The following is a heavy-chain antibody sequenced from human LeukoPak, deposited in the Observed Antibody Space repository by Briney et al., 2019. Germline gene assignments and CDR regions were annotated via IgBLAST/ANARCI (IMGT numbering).Heavy chain of an antibody. CDR1: ASSFTTYW. Sequence: GEPLEISVQGSASSFTTYWIAWVRQLPGKGLEWMGIIYLGDSDSRYSPSSQGQVTISADKSITTAYLQESSLKASDTAMYYCARVYSNAFDIWGQGTMVTVSS. CDR3: ARVYSNAFDI. CDR2: IYLGDSDS. V-gene: IGHV5-51*01. D-gene: IGHD6-13*01. J-gene: IGHJ3*02.